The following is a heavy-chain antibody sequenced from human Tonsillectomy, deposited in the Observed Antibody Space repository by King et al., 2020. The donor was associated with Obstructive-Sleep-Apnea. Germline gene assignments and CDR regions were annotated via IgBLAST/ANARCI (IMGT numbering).Heavy chain of an antibody. J-gene: IGHJ4*02. CDR3: ARMPSRNGYSSSQFDY. CDR1: GDSISSYY. V-gene: IGHV4-59*01. CDR2: IHYSGST. D-gene: IGHD6-13*01. Sequence: QLQESGPGVVKPSETLSLTCSVSGDSISSYYWSWIRQPPGKGLEWIGYIHYSGSTNYNPALKSRVTISVDTSKNQFSLKRRSVTAADTAVYYCARMPSRNGYSSSQFDYWGQGTLVTVSS.